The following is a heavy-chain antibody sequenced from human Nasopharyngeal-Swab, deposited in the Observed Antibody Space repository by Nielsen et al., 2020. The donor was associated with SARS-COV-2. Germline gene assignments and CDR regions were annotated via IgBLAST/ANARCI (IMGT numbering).Heavy chain of an antibody. Sequence: LSLTCAASGFTFSTYGMHWVRQAPGQGLEWVAILWHDGSKEYCADSLKDRFTISRDNSKNTLYLQMNSLRAEDTAVYFCARDLSGSIDYWGQGTLVTVSS. CDR2: LWHDGSKE. J-gene: IGHJ4*02. CDR1: GFTFSTYG. D-gene: IGHD3-10*01. V-gene: IGHV3-33*01. CDR3: ARDLSGSIDY.